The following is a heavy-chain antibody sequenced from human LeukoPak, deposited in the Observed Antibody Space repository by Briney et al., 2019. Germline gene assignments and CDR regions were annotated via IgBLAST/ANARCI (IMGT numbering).Heavy chain of an antibody. CDR1: GYTFTSYD. CDR2: MNPNSGNT. V-gene: IGHV1-8*01. Sequence: GASVKVSCKASGYTFTSYDINWVRQATGQGLEWMGWMNPNSGNTGYAQKFQGRVTMTRNTSISTAYMELSSLRSEDTAVYYCARASRRSYSSSWSKRGFDPWGQGTLVTVSS. CDR3: ARASRRSYSSSWSKRGFDP. D-gene: IGHD6-13*01. J-gene: IGHJ5*02.